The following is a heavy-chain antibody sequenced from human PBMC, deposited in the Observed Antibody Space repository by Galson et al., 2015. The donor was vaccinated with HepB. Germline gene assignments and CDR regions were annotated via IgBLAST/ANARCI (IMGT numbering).Heavy chain of an antibody. D-gene: IGHD3-10*01. CDR1: GFTFSSYS. V-gene: IGHV3-48*01. J-gene: IGHJ4*02. Sequence: SLRLSCAASGFTFSSYSMNWVRQAPGKGLEWVSYISSSSSTIYYADSVKGRFTISRDYAKNSLYLQMNSLRAEDTAVYYCARIYSMVRGVFFDYWGQGTLVTVSS. CDR2: ISSSSSTI. CDR3: ARIYSMVRGVFFDY.